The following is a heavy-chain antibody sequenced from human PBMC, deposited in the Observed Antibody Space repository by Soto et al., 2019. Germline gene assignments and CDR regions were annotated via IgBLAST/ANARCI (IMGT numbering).Heavy chain of an antibody. J-gene: IGHJ4*02. Sequence: SETLSLTCAVSGDSISSSSYYWGWIRQPPGKGLEWIGSIFYSGGTYYIPSLKSRVTISVNTSKNQFSLKLSSVTAADTAGYYCARSIAVAGTDYWGQGTLVTVSS. D-gene: IGHD6-19*01. CDR3: ARSIAVAGTDY. V-gene: IGHV4-39*01. CDR1: GDSISSSSYY. CDR2: IFYSGGT.